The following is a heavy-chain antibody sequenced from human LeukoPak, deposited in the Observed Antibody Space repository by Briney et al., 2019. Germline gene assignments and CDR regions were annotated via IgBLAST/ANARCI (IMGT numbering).Heavy chain of an antibody. CDR3: ASFDYGEVFHY. V-gene: IGHV4-34*01. J-gene: IGHJ4*02. CDR1: GGSFSGYY. CDR2: INHSGST. Sequence: PSETLSLTCAVYGGSFSGYYWSWIRQPPGKGLEWIGEINHSGSTNYNPSLKSRVTISVDTSKNQFSLKLSSVTAADTAVYYCASFDYGEVFHYWGQGTLVTVSS. D-gene: IGHD4-17*01.